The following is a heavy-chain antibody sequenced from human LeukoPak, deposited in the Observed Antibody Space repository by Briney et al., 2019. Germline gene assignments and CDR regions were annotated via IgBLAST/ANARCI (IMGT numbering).Heavy chain of an antibody. D-gene: IGHD4-17*01. CDR1: GFTFSSYA. CDR3: ARDPGDYATFSDY. V-gene: IGHV3-30-3*01. J-gene: IGHJ4*02. CDR2: ISYDGSNK. Sequence: GGSLRLSCAASGFTFSSYAMHWVRQAPGKGLEWVAVISYDGSNKYYADSVKGRFTISRDNSKNTLYLQMNSLRAEDTAVYYCARDPGDYATFSDYWGQGTLVTVSS.